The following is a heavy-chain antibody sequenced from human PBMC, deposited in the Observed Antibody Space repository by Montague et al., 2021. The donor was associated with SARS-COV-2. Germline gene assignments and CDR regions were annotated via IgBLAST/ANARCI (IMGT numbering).Heavy chain of an antibody. CDR1: GFSLSTSGMC. J-gene: IGHJ4*02. V-gene: IGHV2-70*01. CDR2: XXWDDDK. Sequence: PALVKPTQTLTLTCTFSGFSLSTSGMCVSWIRQPPGKALKWLALXXWDDDKYYSTSLKTRLTISKDTSKNQVVLTMTNMDPVDTATYYCARSYYDILTGYYMAFDYWGQGTLVTVSS. D-gene: IGHD3-9*01. CDR3: ARSYYDILTGYYMAFDY.